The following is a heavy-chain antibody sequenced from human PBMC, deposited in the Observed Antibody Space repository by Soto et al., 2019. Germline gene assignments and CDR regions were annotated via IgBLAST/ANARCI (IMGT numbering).Heavy chain of an antibody. Sequence: EVQLLESGGGLVQPGGSLRLSCAASGFTFSSSAMSWVRQAPGKGLEWVSAIRGTNGNTHYAESVKGRLTISRDNSKNTLYLQMNFLRAEDTAVYYCAKCTVDTIVTSGWCNWLVPWGEGTLVIVSS. V-gene: IGHV3-23*01. CDR1: GFTFSSSA. J-gene: IGHJ5*02. CDR2: IRGTNGNT. D-gene: IGHD6-19*01. CDR3: AKCTVDTIVTSGWCNWLVP.